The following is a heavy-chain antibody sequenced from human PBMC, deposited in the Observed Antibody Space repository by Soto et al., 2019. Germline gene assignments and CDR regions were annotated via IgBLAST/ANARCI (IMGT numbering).Heavy chain of an antibody. V-gene: IGHV3-33*01. Sequence: PGGSLRLSCAASGFTFSSYGMHWVRQAPGKGLEWVAVIWYDGSNKYYADSVKGRFTISRDNSKNTLYLQMNSLTAEDTAVYYCARDRGGWRDYYYYYGMDVWGQGTTVTVSS. CDR3: ARDRGGWRDYYYYYGMDV. J-gene: IGHJ6*02. D-gene: IGHD6-19*01. CDR2: IWYDGSNK. CDR1: GFTFSSYG.